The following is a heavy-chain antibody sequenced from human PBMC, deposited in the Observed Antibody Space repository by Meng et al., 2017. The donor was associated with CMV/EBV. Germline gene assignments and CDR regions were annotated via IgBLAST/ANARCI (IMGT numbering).Heavy chain of an antibody. V-gene: IGHV1-46*01. CDR2: INPSGSST. Sequence: ASVKVSCKASGYTFTSYYMHWVRQAPGQGLEWMGIINPSGSSTSYAQKFQGRVTMTRDTSTSTVYMELSSLRSEDTAVYYCARADPRGGTYYDFWSGYLIRGPDYWGQGTLVTVSS. CDR1: GYTFTSYY. CDR3: ARADPRGGTYYDFWSGYLIRGPDY. D-gene: IGHD3-3*01. J-gene: IGHJ4*02.